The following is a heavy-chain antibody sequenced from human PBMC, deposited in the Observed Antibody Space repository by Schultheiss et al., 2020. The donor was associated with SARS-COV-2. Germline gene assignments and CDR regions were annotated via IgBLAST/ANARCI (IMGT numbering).Heavy chain of an antibody. V-gene: IGHV1-46*01. Sequence: ASVKVSCKASGGTFSSYAISWVRQAPGQGLEWMGIINPSGGSTSYAQKFQGRVTMTRDTSTSTAYMELSRLRTDDTAVYYCAIPGAYAGTYFDYWGQGTLVTVSS. D-gene: IGHD2-2*01. CDR2: INPSGGST. CDR1: GGTFSSYA. J-gene: IGHJ4*02. CDR3: AIPGAYAGTYFDY.